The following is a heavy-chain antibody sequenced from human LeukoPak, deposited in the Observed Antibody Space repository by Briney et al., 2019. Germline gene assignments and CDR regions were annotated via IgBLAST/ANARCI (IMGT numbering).Heavy chain of an antibody. D-gene: IGHD2-15*01. J-gene: IGHJ4*02. CDR2: ISAYNGNT. CDR1: GYTFTSYG. Sequence: AASVKVSCKASGYTFTSYGISWVRQAPGQGLKWMGWISAYNGNTNYAQKLQGRVTMTTDTSTSTAYMELRSLRSDNTAVYYCARGYCSGGSCSIDYWGQGTLVTVSS. CDR3: ARGYCSGGSCSIDY. V-gene: IGHV1-18*01.